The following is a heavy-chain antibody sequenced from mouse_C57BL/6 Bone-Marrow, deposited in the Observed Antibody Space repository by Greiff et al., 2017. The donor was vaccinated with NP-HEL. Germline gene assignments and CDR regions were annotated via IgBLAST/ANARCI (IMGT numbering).Heavy chain of an antibody. CDR1: GFTFSNYW. CDR2: IRLKSDNYET. V-gene: IGHV6-3*01. Sequence: EVKLEESGGGLVQPGGSMKLSCVASGFTFSNYWMNWVRQSPEKGLEWVAKIRLKSDNYETHYAESVKGRFTISRADSRSSVYLQMNNLSAEDTVIYYCTLSYYGSSSYLYFDVWGTGTTVTVSS. J-gene: IGHJ1*03. CDR3: TLSYYGSSSYLYFDV. D-gene: IGHD1-1*01.